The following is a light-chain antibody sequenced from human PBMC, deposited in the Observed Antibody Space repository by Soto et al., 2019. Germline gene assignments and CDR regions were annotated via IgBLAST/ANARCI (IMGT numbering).Light chain of an antibody. V-gene: IGLV2-14*01. Sequence: QSALTQPASVSGSPGQSITISCTGTSSDVGGYNYVSWYQQHPGKAPKLMIYDVSNRPSGVSNRFPGSKSGNTASLTISGLQAEDEADYYCNSYTSSSTLLFGGGTKLTVL. CDR2: DVS. J-gene: IGLJ2*01. CDR3: NSYTSSSTLL. CDR1: SSDVGGYNY.